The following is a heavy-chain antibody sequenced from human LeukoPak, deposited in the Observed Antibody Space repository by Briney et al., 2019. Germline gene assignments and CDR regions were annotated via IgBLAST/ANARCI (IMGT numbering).Heavy chain of an antibody. Sequence: ASVKVSCKASGYTFTSYGISWVRQAPGQGLEWMGWISAYNCNTNYAQKLQGRVTMTTDTSTSTAYMELRSLRSDDTAVYYCAREYCSSTSCYPDIWGQGTMVTVSS. V-gene: IGHV1-18*01. CDR2: ISAYNCNT. J-gene: IGHJ3*02. CDR1: GYTFTSYG. CDR3: AREYCSSTSCYPDI. D-gene: IGHD2-2*01.